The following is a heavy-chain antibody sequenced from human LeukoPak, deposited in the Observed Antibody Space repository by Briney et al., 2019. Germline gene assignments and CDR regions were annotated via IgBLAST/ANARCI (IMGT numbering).Heavy chain of an antibody. V-gene: IGHV3-23*01. CDR2: ISGSGGST. D-gene: IGHD2-2*01. J-gene: IGHJ4*02. CDR3: ANNEDIVVVPADRSFDY. Sequence: GGSLGLSCAASGFTFSSYAMSWVRQAPGKGLEWVSAISGSGGSTYYADSVKGRFTISRDNSKNTLYLQMNSLRAEDTAVYYCANNEDIVVVPADRSFDYWGQGTLVTVSS. CDR1: GFTFSSYA.